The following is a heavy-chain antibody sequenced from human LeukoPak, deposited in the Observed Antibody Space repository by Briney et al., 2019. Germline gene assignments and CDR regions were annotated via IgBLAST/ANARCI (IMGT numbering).Heavy chain of an antibody. CDR2: ISAFNYII. Sequence: ASVKVSCKTSGYSFSHYGISWWRQAPGQGLEWVGWISAFNYIIEYAQKFQGRVTMTQDTATSTAYMELRSLTSDDTAVFYCTRGSSISAQGDTWGQGTLVSVSS. V-gene: IGHV1-18*01. J-gene: IGHJ4*02. CDR1: GYSFSHYG. D-gene: IGHD3-16*01. CDR3: TRGSSISAQGDT.